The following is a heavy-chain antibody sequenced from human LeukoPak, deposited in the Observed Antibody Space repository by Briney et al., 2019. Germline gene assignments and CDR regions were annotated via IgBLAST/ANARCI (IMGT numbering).Heavy chain of an antibody. CDR1: GFTFSSYA. D-gene: IGHD6-13*01. V-gene: IGHV3-64*01. CDR2: ISSNGGST. Sequence: GGSLRLSCAASGFTFSSYAMHWVRQAPGKGLEYVSAISSNGGSTYYANSVKGRFTISRDNSKNTLYLQMGSLRAEDMAVYYCARGSIAAAGADYWGQGTLVTVSS. CDR3: ARGSIAAAGADY. J-gene: IGHJ4*02.